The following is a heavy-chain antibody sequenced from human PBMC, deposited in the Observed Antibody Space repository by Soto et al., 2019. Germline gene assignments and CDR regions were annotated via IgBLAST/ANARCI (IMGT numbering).Heavy chain of an antibody. CDR1: GYTFTSYA. CDR2: INAGNGNT. CDR3: ARDAKCSSTSCYPQSYYYGMDV. Sequence: QVQLVQSGAEVKKPGASVKVSCKASGYTFTSYAMHWVRQAPGQRLEWMGWINAGNGNTKYSQKFQGRVTITRDTSASTAYMELSSLRSEDTAVYYCARDAKCSSTSCYPQSYYYGMDVWGQGTTVTVSS. D-gene: IGHD2-2*01. V-gene: IGHV1-3*01. J-gene: IGHJ6*02.